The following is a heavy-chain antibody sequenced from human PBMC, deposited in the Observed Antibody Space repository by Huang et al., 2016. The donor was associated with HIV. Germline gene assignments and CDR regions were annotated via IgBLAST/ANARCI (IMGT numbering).Heavy chain of an antibody. CDR1: GYTFTTYH. V-gene: IGHV1-46*01. D-gene: IGHD3-10*01. J-gene: IGHJ4*02. CDR3: ARALLLFGLGSPLDF. Sequence: QVQLVQSGAEVKKPGASVKISCKASGYTFTTYHMHWVRQAPGQGLEWMGMSNPRGASTRYGQTFQGRVTMTRDTSTGTVYMGLSSLTPEDTAVYYCARALLLFGLGSPLDFWGQGSLVTVSS. CDR2: SNPRGAST.